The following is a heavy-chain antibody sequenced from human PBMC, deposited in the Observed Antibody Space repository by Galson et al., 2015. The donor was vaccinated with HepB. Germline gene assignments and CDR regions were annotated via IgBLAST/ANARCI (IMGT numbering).Heavy chain of an antibody. J-gene: IGHJ3*02. CDR2: IYTSGST. Sequence: ETLSLTCTVSGGSISSYYWSWIRQPAGKGLEWIGRIYTSGSTNYNPSLKSRVTMSVDTSKNQFSLKLSSVTAADTAVYYCARDPIVGPRNGAFDIWGQGTMVTVSS. V-gene: IGHV4-4*07. CDR1: GGSISSYY. CDR3: ARDPIVGPRNGAFDI. D-gene: IGHD1-26*01.